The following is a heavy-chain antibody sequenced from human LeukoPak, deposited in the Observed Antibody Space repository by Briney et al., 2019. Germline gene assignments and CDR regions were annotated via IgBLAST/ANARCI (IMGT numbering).Heavy chain of an antibody. Sequence: GGSLRLSCAASGFAFANYAMAWVRQAPGEGLDWVSGISGSGGTTYQADSVRGRFTISRDNSKNTLYLQMNSLRAEDTAVYYCAREGRQYDILTGYYYYYYYGMDVWGQGTTVTVSS. CDR3: AREGRQYDILTGYYYYYYYGMDV. D-gene: IGHD3-9*01. V-gene: IGHV3-23*01. J-gene: IGHJ6*02. CDR1: GFAFANYA. CDR2: ISGSGGTT.